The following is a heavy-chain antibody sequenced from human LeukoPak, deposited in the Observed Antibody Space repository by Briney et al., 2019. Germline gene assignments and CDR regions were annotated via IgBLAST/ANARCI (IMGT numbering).Heavy chain of an antibody. CDR2: INAYNGNT. D-gene: IGHD4-17*01. Sequence: ASVKVSCMASGYTFNRYAISWVRQAPGQGLEWMGWINAYNGNTNYAQKSQGRVSMTTDTSTSTAYMELRSLRSDDTAAYYCARHLYGDYFFDYWGQGTLITVSS. J-gene: IGHJ4*02. CDR3: ARHLYGDYFFDY. V-gene: IGHV1-18*01. CDR1: GYTFNRYA.